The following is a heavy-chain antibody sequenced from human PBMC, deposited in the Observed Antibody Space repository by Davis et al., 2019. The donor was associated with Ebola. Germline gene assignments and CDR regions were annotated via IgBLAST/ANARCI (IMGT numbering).Heavy chain of an antibody. V-gene: IGHV4-39*01. CDR1: SGSISSSSYY. CDR2: IYYSGST. Sequence: MPSETLSLTCTVSSGSISSSSYYWGWIRQPPGKGLEWIGSIYYSGSTYYNPSLKSRVTISVDTSKNQFSLKLSSVTAADTAVYYCARLYYDFWSGYYIANWFDPWGQGTLVTVSS. D-gene: IGHD3-3*01. J-gene: IGHJ5*02. CDR3: ARLYYDFWSGYYIANWFDP.